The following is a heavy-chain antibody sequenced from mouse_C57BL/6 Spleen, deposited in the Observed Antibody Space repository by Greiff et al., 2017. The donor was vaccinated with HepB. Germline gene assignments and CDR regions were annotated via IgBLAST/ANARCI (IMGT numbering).Heavy chain of an antibody. V-gene: IGHV1-72*01. CDR2: IDPNSGGT. J-gene: IGHJ3*01. D-gene: IGHD2-2*01. Sequence: QVQLQQPGAELVKPGASVTLSCKASGYTFTSYWMHWVKQRPGRGLEWIGGIDPNSGGTKYNEKFKGKATLTADKPSSTAYMQLSSLTSEDSAVYYCTREDYGSDVVWFAGWGTGATVTVA. CDR3: TREDYGSDVVWFAG. CDR1: GYTFTSYW.